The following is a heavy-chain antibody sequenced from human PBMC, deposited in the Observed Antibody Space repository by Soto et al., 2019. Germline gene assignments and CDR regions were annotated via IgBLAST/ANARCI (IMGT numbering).Heavy chain of an antibody. Sequence: SETLSLTCTVSGGSISSGDYYWSWIRQPPGKGLEWIGYIYYSGSTYYNPSLKSRVTISVDTSKNQFSLKLSSVTAADTAVYYCARPPSRYCISTTCYPYWGQGTLVTVSP. V-gene: IGHV4-30-4*01. CDR1: GGSISSGDYY. CDR2: IYYSGST. D-gene: IGHD2-2*01. J-gene: IGHJ4*02. CDR3: ARPPSRYCISTTCYPY.